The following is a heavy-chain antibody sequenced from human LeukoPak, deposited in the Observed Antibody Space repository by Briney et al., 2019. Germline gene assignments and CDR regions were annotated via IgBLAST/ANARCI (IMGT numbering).Heavy chain of an antibody. J-gene: IGHJ4*02. CDR1: GFTVSNNY. V-gene: IGHV3-30*02. D-gene: IGHD6-19*01. CDR2: IRYDGSNK. Sequence: PGGSLRLSCAASGFTVSNNYMSWVRQAPGKGLEWVAFIRYDGSNKYYADSVKGRFTISRDNSKNTLYLQMNSLRAEDTAVYYCAKDSSGWSFFDYWGQGTLVTVSS. CDR3: AKDSSGWSFFDY.